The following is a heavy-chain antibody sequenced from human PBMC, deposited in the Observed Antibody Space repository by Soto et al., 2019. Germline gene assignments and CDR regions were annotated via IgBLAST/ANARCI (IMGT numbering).Heavy chain of an antibody. CDR1: GGSFSGYY. CDR2: INHSGST. Sequence: QVQLQQWGAGLLKPSETLSLTCAVYGGSFSGYYWSWIRQPPGKGLEWIGEINHSGSTNYNPSLKSRVTISVDTSKNQFSLKLSSVTAADTAVYYCARAPEECGSYYVNDYWGQGNLVNVS. V-gene: IGHV4-34*01. D-gene: IGHD1-26*01. CDR3: ARAPEECGSYYVNDY. J-gene: IGHJ4*02.